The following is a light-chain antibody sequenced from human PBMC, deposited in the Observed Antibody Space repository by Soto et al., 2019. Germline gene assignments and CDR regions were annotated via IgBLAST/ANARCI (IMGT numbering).Light chain of an antibody. CDR2: DAS. CDR3: QQRSNWPRLT. J-gene: IGKJ4*01. Sequence: EIVLTQSPATLSLSPGERATLSCRASQSVSSYLAWYQQKPGQAPRLLIYDASNRATGIPARFSGNGPGTDFNLTISSLEPEDFAVYYCQQRSNWPRLTFGGGTKVEIK. CDR1: QSVSSY. V-gene: IGKV3-11*01.